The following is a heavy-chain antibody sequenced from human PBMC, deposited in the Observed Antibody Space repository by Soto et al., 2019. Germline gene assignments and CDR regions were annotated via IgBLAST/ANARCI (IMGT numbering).Heavy chain of an antibody. J-gene: IGHJ6*02. V-gene: IGHV3-53*01. CDR2: IYSGGST. CDR3: ARQKKVPAAYYYGMDV. D-gene: IGHD2-2*01. Sequence: GGSLRLSCAASGLTVSSNYMSWVRQAPGKGLEWVSVIYSGGSTYYADSVKGRFTISRDNSKNTLYLQMNSLRAEDTAVYYCARQKKVPAAYYYGMDVWGQGTTVTVSS. CDR1: GLTVSSNY.